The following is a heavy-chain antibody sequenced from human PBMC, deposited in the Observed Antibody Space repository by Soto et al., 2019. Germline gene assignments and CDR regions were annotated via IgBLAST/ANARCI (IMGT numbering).Heavy chain of an antibody. CDR2: IYYSGST. V-gene: IGHV4-31*03. D-gene: IGHD1-1*01. Sequence: SETLSLTCTVSGGSISSGGYYWSWIRQHPGKGLEWIGYIYYSGSTYSNPSLKSRVTISVDTSKNQFSLKLSAVTAADTAVYYCARVEMATTQRENAFDIWGQGTMVTVSS. CDR3: ARVEMATTQRENAFDI. CDR1: GGSISSGGYY. J-gene: IGHJ3*02.